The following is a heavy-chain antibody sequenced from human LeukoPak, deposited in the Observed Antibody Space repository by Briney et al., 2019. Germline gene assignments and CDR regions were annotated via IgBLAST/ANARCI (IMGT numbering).Heavy chain of an antibody. D-gene: IGHD6-19*01. Sequence: ASVKVSCKASGGTFSSYAISWVRQAPGQGLEWMGGIIPIFSTANYAQKLQGRVTITADKSTSTAYMELSSLRSEDTAVYYCARDLRIAVAGPGWFDPWGQGTLVTVSS. CDR1: GGTFSSYA. CDR3: ARDLRIAVAGPGWFDP. CDR2: IIPIFSTA. V-gene: IGHV1-69*06. J-gene: IGHJ5*02.